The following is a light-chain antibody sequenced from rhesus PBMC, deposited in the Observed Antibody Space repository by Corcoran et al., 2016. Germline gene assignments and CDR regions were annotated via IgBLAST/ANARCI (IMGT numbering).Light chain of an antibody. V-gene: IGKV3-24*04. CDR1: QSVGSY. CDR2: GAS. J-gene: IGKJ1*01. Sequence: ETVVTQSPATLSLSPGERATLSCRSSQSVGSYLAWYQQKPGQAPRLLIYGASSRATGITDRFSGSGYGTDFALIISSLEPEDVGVYYCQQSSNLSWTFGQGTKVEIK. CDR3: QQSSNLSWT.